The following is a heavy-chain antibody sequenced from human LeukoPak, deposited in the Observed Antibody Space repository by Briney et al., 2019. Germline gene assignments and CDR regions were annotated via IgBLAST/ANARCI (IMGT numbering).Heavy chain of an antibody. CDR1: GYSFTDYW. J-gene: IGHJ6*02. V-gene: IGHV5-51*01. D-gene: IGHD2-21*02. Sequence: GASLKISCQGIGYSFTDYWIGWVRRMPGKGLECMAMIYPGDSHIRYSPSFQSQVTISADKSINTAPLQWSSLKASDTAIYYCTRLPALARDLFYYGMDLWGQGTEVTVSS. CDR3: TRLPALARDLFYYGMDL. CDR2: IYPGDSHI.